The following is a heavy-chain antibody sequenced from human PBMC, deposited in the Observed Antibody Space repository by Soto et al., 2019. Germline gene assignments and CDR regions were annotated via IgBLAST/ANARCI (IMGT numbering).Heavy chain of an antibody. CDR3: AKEDRAGSTMVRITYYFDY. J-gene: IGHJ4*02. CDR1: EFIFSNYG. CDR2: ISYDGSNK. V-gene: IGHV3-30*18. D-gene: IGHD3-10*01. Sequence: GGSLRLSCAASEFIFSNYGMHWVRQAPGKGLEWVAIISYDGSNKYYADSVKGRFTISRDNSKNTLYLQMNSLTAEDTAVYYSAKEDRAGSTMVRITYYFDYWGQGTLVTVSS.